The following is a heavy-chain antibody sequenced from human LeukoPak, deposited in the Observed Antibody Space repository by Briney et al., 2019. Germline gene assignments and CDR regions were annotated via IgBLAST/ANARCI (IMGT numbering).Heavy chain of an antibody. V-gene: IGHV4-38-2*02. CDR3: ARDPDFWSGYYNFDY. D-gene: IGHD3-3*01. Sequence: SETLSLTCTVSGYSISSGYYWGWIRQPPGKGLEWIGSIYHSGRTFYNPSLKSRVTISVDTSKNQFSLKLNSVTAADTAVYYCARDPDFWSGYYNFDYWGQGTLVTVSS. CDR2: IYHSGRT. CDR1: GYSISSGYY. J-gene: IGHJ4*02.